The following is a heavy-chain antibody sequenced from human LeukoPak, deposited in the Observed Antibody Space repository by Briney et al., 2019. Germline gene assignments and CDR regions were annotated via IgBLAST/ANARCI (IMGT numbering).Heavy chain of an antibody. CDR1: GFTFDDYA. Sequence: GGSLRLSCAASGFTFDDYAMHWVRQAPGKGLEWVSGISWNSGSIGYADSVKGRFTISRDNAKNSLYLQMNSLRAEDTALYYCARHGLWFGDQGGAFDIWGQGTMVTVSS. CDR3: ARHGLWFGDQGGAFDI. V-gene: IGHV3-9*01. D-gene: IGHD3-10*01. J-gene: IGHJ3*02. CDR2: ISWNSGSI.